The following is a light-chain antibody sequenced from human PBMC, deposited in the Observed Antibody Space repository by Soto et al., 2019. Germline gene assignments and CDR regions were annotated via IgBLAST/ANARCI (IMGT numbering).Light chain of an antibody. Sequence: QSVLTQPPSASGTPGQRVTISCSGSSSNIGSNTVNWYQQLPGTAPKLLIYSNNQRPSGVPGRLSGSKSGTSASLAISGLQSEDEADYYCAAWDDSLNGWVFGGGTKLTVL. J-gene: IGLJ3*02. CDR2: SNN. CDR1: SSNIGSNT. CDR3: AAWDDSLNGWV. V-gene: IGLV1-44*01.